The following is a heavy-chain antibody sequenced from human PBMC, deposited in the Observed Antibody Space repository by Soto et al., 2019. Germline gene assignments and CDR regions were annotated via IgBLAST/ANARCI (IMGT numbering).Heavy chain of an antibody. CDR1: GYSFTSYW. Sequence: PGESLKISCKGSGYSFTSYWIGWVRQMPGKGLEWMGIIYPGDSDTRYSPSFQGQVTISADKSISTAYLQWSSLKASDTAMYYCARHGLPRLLSFGESLYYFDYCGQGTLVTVSS. D-gene: IGHD3-10*01. CDR2: IYPGDSDT. J-gene: IGHJ4*02. V-gene: IGHV5-51*01. CDR3: ARHGLPRLLSFGESLYYFDY.